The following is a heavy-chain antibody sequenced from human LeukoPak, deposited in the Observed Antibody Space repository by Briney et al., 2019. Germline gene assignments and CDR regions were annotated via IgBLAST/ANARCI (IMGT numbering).Heavy chain of an antibody. CDR2: ISGSGGST. Sequence: GGSLRLSCAASGFTFSNYAMSWVRQAPGKGLEWVSAISGSGGSTYYADSVKGRFTISRDNAKNSVYLQMNSLRAEDTAVYYCARDPYCSGGSCYSGAFDIWGQGTMVTVSS. J-gene: IGHJ3*02. CDR3: ARDPYCSGGSCYSGAFDI. V-gene: IGHV3-23*01. CDR1: GFTFSNYA. D-gene: IGHD2-15*01.